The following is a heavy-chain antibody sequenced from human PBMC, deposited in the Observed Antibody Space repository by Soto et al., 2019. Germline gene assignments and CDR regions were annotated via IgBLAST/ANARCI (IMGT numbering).Heavy chain of an antibody. CDR2: IHHGGTT. D-gene: IGHD6-19*01. CDR1: GYPISSGSY. CDR3: AKAHVMVVAGITFEY. V-gene: IGHV4-38-2*02. Sequence: EPLSLPCTLSGYPISSGSYWGWIRQPPAKGPEWIASIHHGGTTFYNPSLKSRLTVSVDTSNNQFSPKLRSVTAPDTALYYCAKAHVMVVAGITFEYWGHGTLVTVSS. J-gene: IGHJ4*01.